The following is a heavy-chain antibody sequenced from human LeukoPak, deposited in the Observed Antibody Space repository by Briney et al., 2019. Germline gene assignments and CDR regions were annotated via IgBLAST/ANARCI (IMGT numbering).Heavy chain of an antibody. CDR3: ARGGQGDGYSADEAFDI. Sequence: SQTLSLTCVISGDSVSTNSAAWNWIRQSPSRGLEWLGRTYYRSKWYNDYAGSVKSRITINPDTSKNQASLQVSSVTAEDTAVYYCARGGQGDGYSADEAFDIWGQGTMVTVSS. CDR2: TYYRSKWYN. V-gene: IGHV6-1*01. D-gene: IGHD5-24*01. CDR1: GDSVSTNSAA. J-gene: IGHJ3*02.